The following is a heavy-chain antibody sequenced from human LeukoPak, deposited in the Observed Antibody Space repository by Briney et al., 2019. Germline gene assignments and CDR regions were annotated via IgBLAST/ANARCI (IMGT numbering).Heavy chain of an antibody. V-gene: IGHV4-59*01. J-gene: IGHJ4*02. CDR3: ARGALRIQSDTFDN. D-gene: IGHD2/OR15-2a*01. Sequence: ETLSLTCNVSGASITTYYWNWIRQSPGKGLEWIAYTHDTWNTNYNPSLKSRVTISIETSKNQFSLKLASVTAADTAVYYCARGALRIQSDTFDNWGQGILVTVSS. CDR1: GASITTYY. CDR2: THDTWNT.